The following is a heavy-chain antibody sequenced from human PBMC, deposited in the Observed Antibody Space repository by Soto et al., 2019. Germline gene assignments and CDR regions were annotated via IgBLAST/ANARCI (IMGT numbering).Heavy chain of an antibody. CDR3: AREGGEMATITEYYVDY. D-gene: IGHD5-12*01. CDR2: INAGNGNT. V-gene: IGHV1-3*01. J-gene: IGHJ4*02. Sequence: QVQLVQSGAEVKKPGASVKVSCKASGYTFTGYAMHWVRQAPGQRLEWMGWINAGNGNTKYSQKFQDRVTITGDTAAGTAYMELSSRRSEDTVVYYCAREGGEMATITEYYVDYWGQGTLVTVSS. CDR1: GYTFTGYA.